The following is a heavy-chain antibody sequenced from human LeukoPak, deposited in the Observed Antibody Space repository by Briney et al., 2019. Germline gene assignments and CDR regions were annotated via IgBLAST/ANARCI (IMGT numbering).Heavy chain of an antibody. Sequence: GGSLRLSCAASGLTFSNAWMSWVRQAPGKGLEWVGRIKSKTDGGTTDYAAPVKGRFTISRDDSKNTLYLQMNSLKTEDTAVYYCTTARLAVADNFDYWGQGTLVTVSS. CDR2: IKSKTDGGTT. CDR3: TTARLAVADNFDY. J-gene: IGHJ4*02. D-gene: IGHD6-19*01. V-gene: IGHV3-15*01. CDR1: GLTFSNAW.